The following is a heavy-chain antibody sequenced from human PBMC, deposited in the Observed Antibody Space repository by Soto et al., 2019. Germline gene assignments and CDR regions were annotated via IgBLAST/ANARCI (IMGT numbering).Heavy chain of an antibody. CDR1: GDRVSSNSAA. D-gene: IGHD1-7*01. CDR3: ARAYWNYVGFDY. CDR2: TYYRSKWYN. J-gene: IGHJ4*02. V-gene: IGHV6-1*01. Sequence: QSQTLSLTCVISGDRVSSNSAAWNWIRQSPSRGLEWLGRTYYRSKWYNDYAVSVKSRITINPDTSKNQFSLQLNSVTPEDTAVYYCARAYWNYVGFDYWGQGTLVTVSS.